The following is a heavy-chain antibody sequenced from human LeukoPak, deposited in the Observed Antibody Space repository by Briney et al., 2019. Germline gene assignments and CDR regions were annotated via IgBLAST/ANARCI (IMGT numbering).Heavy chain of an antibody. CDR3: ARDSCGGGSCYPGY. D-gene: IGHD2-15*01. CDR1: GGSISSSSYY. Sequence: PSETLSLTCTVSGGSISSSSYYWGWIRQPPGKGLEWIGSIYYSGSTYYNPSLKSRVTISVDTSKSQFSLKLSSVTAADTAVYYCARDSCGGGSCYPGYWGQGTLVTVSS. V-gene: IGHV4-39*07. J-gene: IGHJ4*02. CDR2: IYYSGST.